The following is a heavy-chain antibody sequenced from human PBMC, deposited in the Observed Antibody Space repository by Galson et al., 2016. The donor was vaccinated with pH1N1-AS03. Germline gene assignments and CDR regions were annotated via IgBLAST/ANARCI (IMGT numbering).Heavy chain of an antibody. CDR3: ALPNSGGNAFEI. V-gene: IGHV2-5*02. J-gene: IGHJ3*02. D-gene: IGHD2/OR15-2a*01. CDR2: VYWDETR. CDR1: GVSVTSSGVG. Sequence: PALVKPTQTLTLTCSVSGVSVTSSGVGVGWFRQPPGKALEWLALVYWDETRRYSPSLKNRLTITKASSKNQVVLTVTSVDPMDIATYFCALPNSGGNAFEIWGPGTMVTVSS.